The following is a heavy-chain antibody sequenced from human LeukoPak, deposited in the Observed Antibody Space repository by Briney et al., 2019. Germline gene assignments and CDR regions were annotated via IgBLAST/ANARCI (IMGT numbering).Heavy chain of an antibody. Sequence: SETLSLTCAVYGGSFSGYYWSWIRQPPGQGLKWIGEINHSGSTNYNPSLKSRVTISLDTSKNQFSLKLSSVTAADTAVYYCARALGYCSSTSCYLLDYWGQGTLVTVSS. V-gene: IGHV4-34*01. CDR2: INHSGST. J-gene: IGHJ4*02. CDR3: ARALGYCSSTSCYLLDY. D-gene: IGHD2-2*01. CDR1: GGSFSGYY.